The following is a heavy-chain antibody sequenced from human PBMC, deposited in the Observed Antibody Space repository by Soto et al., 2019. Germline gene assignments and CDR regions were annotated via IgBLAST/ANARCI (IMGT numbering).Heavy chain of an antibody. J-gene: IGHJ6*02. Sequence: SETLSLTCAVYGGSFSGYYWSWIRQPPGKGLEWIGEINHSGSTNYNPSLKSRVTISVDTSKNQFSLKLSSVTAADTAVYYCATDYGDYYYYGMDVWGQGTTVTVSS. D-gene: IGHD4-17*01. V-gene: IGHV4-34*01. CDR1: GGSFSGYY. CDR2: INHSGST. CDR3: ATDYGDYYYYGMDV.